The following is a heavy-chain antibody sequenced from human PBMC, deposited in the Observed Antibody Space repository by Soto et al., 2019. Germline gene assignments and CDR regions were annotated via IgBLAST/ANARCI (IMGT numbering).Heavy chain of an antibody. D-gene: IGHD6-6*01. CDR3: ARIRRAARLGYYYYYMDV. CDR2: IFPGGST. Sequence: GGSLRLSCAASGFTFSTYTMNWVRQAPGKGLEWVAGIFPGGSTYYANSVKGRFTISRDNSKNTLYLQMNSLRAEDTAVYYCARIRRAARLGYYYYYMDVWGKGTTVTVSS. V-gene: IGHV3-23*03. CDR1: GFTFSTYT. J-gene: IGHJ6*03.